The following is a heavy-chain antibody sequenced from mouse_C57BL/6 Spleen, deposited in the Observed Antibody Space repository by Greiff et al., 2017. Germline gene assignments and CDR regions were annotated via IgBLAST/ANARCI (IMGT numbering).Heavy chain of an antibody. D-gene: IGHD1-1*01. CDR1: GYAFSSSW. CDR2: IYPGDGDT. V-gene: IGHV1-82*01. CDR3: ARGGAYFTTVFDY. Sequence: QVQLQQSGPELVKPGASVKISCKASGYAFSSSWMNWVKQRPGKGLEWIGRIYPGDGDTNYNGKFKGKATLTADKSSSTAYMQLSSLTSEDSAVYFCARGGAYFTTVFDYWGQGTTLTVSS. J-gene: IGHJ2*01.